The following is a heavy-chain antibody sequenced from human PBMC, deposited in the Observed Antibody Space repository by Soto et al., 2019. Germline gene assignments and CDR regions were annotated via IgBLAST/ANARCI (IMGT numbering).Heavy chain of an antibody. CDR3: ARSEMTYNWND. CDR1: GFTFRGDA. J-gene: IGHJ4*02. CDR2: ISGSGEMA. V-gene: IGHV3-23*01. D-gene: IGHD1-1*01. Sequence: EVQLLESGGDLVQPGGSLRLACAASGFTFRGDAMSWVRQAPGKGLEWVSSISGSGEMAHYAESVKGRFTISRDNSKNTLYLQMESLRAEDTALYYCARSEMTYNWNDWGQGTLVTVSS.